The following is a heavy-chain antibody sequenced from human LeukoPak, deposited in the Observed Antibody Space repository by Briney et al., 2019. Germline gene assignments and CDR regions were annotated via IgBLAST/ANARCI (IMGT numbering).Heavy chain of an antibody. Sequence: GRSLRLSCAASGFTFSSYAMHWVRQAPGKGLEWVAVISSDASNKYYADSVKGRFTISRDNSKNTLYLQMNSLRAEDTALYYCAKDLGPGSMATSPGFDYWGQGTLVTVSS. CDR1: GFTFSSYA. D-gene: IGHD5-24*01. CDR3: AKDLGPGSMATSPGFDY. CDR2: ISSDASNK. J-gene: IGHJ4*02. V-gene: IGHV3-30-3*01.